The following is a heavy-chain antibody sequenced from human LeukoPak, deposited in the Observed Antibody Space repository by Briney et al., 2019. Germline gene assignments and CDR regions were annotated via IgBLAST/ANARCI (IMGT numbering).Heavy chain of an antibody. CDR1: GGTFSSNA. CDR3: ARGRDYYDSSGYYVQSEFDY. V-gene: IGHV1-69*06. D-gene: IGHD3-22*01. Sequence: GASVKVSCKASGGTFSSNAISWVRQAPGQGLEWMGGIIPIFGTANYAQKFQGRVTITADKSTSTAYMELSSLRSEDTAVYYCARGRDYYDSSGYYVQSEFDYWGQRTLVTVSS. J-gene: IGHJ4*02. CDR2: IIPIFGTA.